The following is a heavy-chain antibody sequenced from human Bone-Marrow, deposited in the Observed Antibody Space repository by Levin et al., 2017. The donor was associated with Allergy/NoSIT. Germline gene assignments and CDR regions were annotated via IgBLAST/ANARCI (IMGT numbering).Heavy chain of an antibody. CDR1: GVPFRNAW. Sequence: LSLTCAASGVPFRNAWMSWVRQAPGKGLEWVGRIKSISDGATTDYAAPVKGRFLISRDDSTNTLYLQMNSLKTEDTAVYYCTTDYMSGFDYYGLDVWGQGTTVIVSS. CDR3: TTDYMSGFDYYGLDV. D-gene: IGHD5-12*01. CDR2: IKSISDGATT. V-gene: IGHV3-15*01. J-gene: IGHJ6*02.